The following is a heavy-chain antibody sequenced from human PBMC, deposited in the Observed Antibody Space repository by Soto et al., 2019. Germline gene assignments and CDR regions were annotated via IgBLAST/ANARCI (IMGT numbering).Heavy chain of an antibody. J-gene: IGHJ6*02. CDR3: APAGAAFWSGYKHYYGLDV. D-gene: IGHD3-3*01. CDR1: VDSFTNYG. CDR2: ISAYNGNT. V-gene: IGHV1-18*01. Sequence: ASVKVSCKASVDSFTNYGISWFLQSPGQGLEWMGWISAYNGNTNYAQKLQGRVTMTTDTSTSTDYMELRSLRSDDTAVYYCAPAGAAFWSGYKHYYGLDVWG.